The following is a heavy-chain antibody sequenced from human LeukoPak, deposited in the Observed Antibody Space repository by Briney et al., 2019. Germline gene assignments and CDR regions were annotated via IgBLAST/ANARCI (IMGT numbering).Heavy chain of an antibody. V-gene: IGHV1-69*01. CDR1: GGTFSSYA. D-gene: IGHD3-10*01. Sequence: ASVKVSCEASGGTFSSYAISWVRQAPGQGLEWMGGIIPIFGTANYAQKFQGRVTITADESTSTAYMQLSSLRSEDTAVYYCAREARYYYGSGSISYYDYWGQGTLVTVSS. CDR2: IIPIFGTA. CDR3: AREARYYYGSGSISYYDY. J-gene: IGHJ4*02.